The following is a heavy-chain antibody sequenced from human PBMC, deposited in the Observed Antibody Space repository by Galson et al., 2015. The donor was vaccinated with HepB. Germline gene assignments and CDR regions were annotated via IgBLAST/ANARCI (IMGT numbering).Heavy chain of an antibody. D-gene: IGHD3-10*01. J-gene: IGHJ3*02. CDR1: GFTLDDYA. V-gene: IGHV3-9*01. Sequence: SLRLSCAASGFTLDDYAMHRVRQAPGKGLEWVSGISWNSGDIGYVDPVKGRFTISRDNAKNSLYLQMNNLRTEDTALYYCAKDIRFGFRELWGAFDIWGQGTTVIVSS. CDR2: ISWNSGDI. CDR3: AKDIRFGFRELWGAFDI.